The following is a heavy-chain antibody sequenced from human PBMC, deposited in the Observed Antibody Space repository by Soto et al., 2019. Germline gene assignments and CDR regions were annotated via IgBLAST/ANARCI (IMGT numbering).Heavy chain of an antibody. CDR1: GIMFGQYA. Sequence: GGSLRLSCAASGIMFGQYAMSWVRLAPGKGLEWVSVVGPSGASTFYADSVRGRFTISRDNSENTLYLQMNGLRVEDTAVYYCAKGPVQLWSFDYWGQGTLVTVSS. V-gene: IGHV3-23*01. D-gene: IGHD1-1*01. CDR3: AKGPVQLWSFDY. CDR2: VGPSGAST. J-gene: IGHJ4*02.